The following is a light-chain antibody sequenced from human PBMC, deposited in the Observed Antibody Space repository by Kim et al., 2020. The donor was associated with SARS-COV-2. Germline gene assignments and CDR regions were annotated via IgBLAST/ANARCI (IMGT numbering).Light chain of an antibody. V-gene: IGKV2-30*02. CDR2: SVS. J-gene: IGKJ2*01. Sequence: QPASNSCRVCRSVIHGDGSNYLNWFHQRPGQSPRRLIYSVSNRDSGVPDRFSGRGSRTDFTLEISRVGGEDVGVYYCVQGTQWPYTFGQGTKLEI. CDR1: RSVIHGDGSNY. CDR3: VQGTQWPYT.